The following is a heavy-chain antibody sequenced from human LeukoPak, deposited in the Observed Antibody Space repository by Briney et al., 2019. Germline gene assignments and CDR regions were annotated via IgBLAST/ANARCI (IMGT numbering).Heavy chain of an antibody. CDR1: GYTLTELS. J-gene: IGHJ4*02. D-gene: IGHD3-10*01. V-gene: IGHV1-24*01. CDR3: ATVYYYGSGSYYNPLDY. Sequence: ASVKVSCKVSGYTLTELSMHWVRQASGKGLEWMGGFDPEDGETIYAQKFQGRVTMTEDTSTDTAYMGLSSLRSEDTAVYYCATVYYYGSGSYYNPLDYWGQGTLVTVSS. CDR2: FDPEDGET.